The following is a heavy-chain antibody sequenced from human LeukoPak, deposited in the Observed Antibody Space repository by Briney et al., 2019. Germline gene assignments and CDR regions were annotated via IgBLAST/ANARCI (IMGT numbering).Heavy chain of an antibody. J-gene: IGHJ6*04. D-gene: IGHD4-17*01. CDR1: GYTFTSYG. CDR2: ISAYNGNT. V-gene: IGHV1-18*01. Sequence: ASVKVPCKASGYTFTSYGISWVRQAPGQGLEWMGWISAYNGNTNYAQKLQGRVTMTTDTSTSTAYMELRSLRSDDTAVYYCARDHLPSYGDPSFGGFIMDVWGKGTTVTVSS. CDR3: ARDHLPSYGDPSFGGFIMDV.